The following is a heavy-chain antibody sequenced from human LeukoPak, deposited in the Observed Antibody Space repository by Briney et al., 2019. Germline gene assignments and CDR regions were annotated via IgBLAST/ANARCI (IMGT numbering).Heavy chain of an antibody. CDR2: ISSSSSTI. CDR3: ARVPLYSSGCY. V-gene: IGHV3-48*01. D-gene: IGHD6-19*01. Sequence: SGGSLRLSCAASGFTFSSYSMNWVRQAPGKGLEWVSYISSSSSTIYYADSVKGRFTISRDNAKNSLYLQMNSLRAEDTAVYYCARVPLYSSGCYWGQGTLVTVSS. CDR1: GFTFSSYS. J-gene: IGHJ4*02.